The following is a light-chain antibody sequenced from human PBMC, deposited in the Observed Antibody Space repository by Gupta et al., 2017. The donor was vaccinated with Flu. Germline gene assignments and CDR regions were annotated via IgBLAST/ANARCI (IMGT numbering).Light chain of an antibody. J-gene: IGLJ2*01. Sequence: INIPCTGTSSDGGGYNYVAWYQQHPGKAPKLMIYEGSNRPSGVSNRFSGTKSGNTDSLTISGLQAEDEADYYCSSYTSSSTLVVFGGGTKLTVL. V-gene: IGLV2-14*01. CDR3: SSYTSSSTLVV. CDR2: EGS. CDR1: SSDGGGYNY.